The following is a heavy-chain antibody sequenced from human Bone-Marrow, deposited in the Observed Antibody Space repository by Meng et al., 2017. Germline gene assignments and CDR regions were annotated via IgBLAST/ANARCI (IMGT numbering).Heavy chain of an antibody. CDR2: INSDGSST. J-gene: IGHJ5*02. V-gene: IGHV3-74*01. CDR3: VRDRQQTNWFDP. Sequence: EVQLVESGGGLVQPGGSLRLSCAASGFTFSSYWMHWVRQAPGKGPVWVSRINSDGSSTNYADSVKGRFTISRDNAKNTLDLQMNSLGAEDTAVYYCVRDRQQTNWFDPWGQGTLVTVSS. CDR1: GFTFSSYW. D-gene: IGHD6-13*01.